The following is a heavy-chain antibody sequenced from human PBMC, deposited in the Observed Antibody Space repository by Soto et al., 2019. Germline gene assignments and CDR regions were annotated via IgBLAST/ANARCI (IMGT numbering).Heavy chain of an antibody. CDR1: GYSFTSYW. D-gene: IGHD2-21*01. Sequence: PGESLKISCKGSGYSFTSYWIGWVRQMPGKGLEWMGIIYPGDSDTRYSPSFQGQVTISADKSISTAYLQWSSLKASDTAMYYCARQHCGGDCYPSDAFDIWGQGTMVTVSS. CDR3: ARQHCGGDCYPSDAFDI. J-gene: IGHJ3*02. V-gene: IGHV5-51*01. CDR2: IYPGDSDT.